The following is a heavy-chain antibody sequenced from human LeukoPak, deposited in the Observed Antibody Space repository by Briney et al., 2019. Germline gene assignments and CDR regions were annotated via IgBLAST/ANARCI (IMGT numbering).Heavy chain of an antibody. CDR2: IKQDGSEK. J-gene: IGHJ4*02. V-gene: IGHV3-7*01. Sequence: GGSLSLSCAASGFTFSSYWMSWVRQAPGKGLEWVANIKQDGSEKYYVDSVKGRFTISRDNAKNSLYLQMNSLRAEDTAVYYCARVEYYDSSGYTYWGQGTLVTVSS. CDR1: GFTFSSYW. CDR3: ARVEYYDSSGYTY. D-gene: IGHD3-22*01.